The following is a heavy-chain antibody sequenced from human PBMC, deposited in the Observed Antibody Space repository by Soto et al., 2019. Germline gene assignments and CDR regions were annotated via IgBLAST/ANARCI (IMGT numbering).Heavy chain of an antibody. Sequence: KPSETLSLTCTVSGGSISSGDYYWSWIRQPPGKGLEWIGYIYYSGSTYYNPSLKSRVTISVDTSKNQFSLKLSSVTAADTAVYYCDSQYCSSTSCPLDYWGQGTLVTVSS. V-gene: IGHV4-30-4*01. J-gene: IGHJ4*02. CDR1: GGSISSGDYY. CDR3: DSQYCSSTSCPLDY. CDR2: IYYSGST. D-gene: IGHD2-2*01.